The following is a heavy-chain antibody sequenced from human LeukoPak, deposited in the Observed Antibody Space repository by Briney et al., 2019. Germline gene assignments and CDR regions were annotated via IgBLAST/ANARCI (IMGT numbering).Heavy chain of an antibody. Sequence: PGGPLRLAWSASGFTLKDYWMIWFRQAPGKGLDWGANIKEDGRVKTNAEYLKRRFTISRENAEKSLYVKLDSIRAEDTAVYYCTLDPPAAGANWFDHWGQGTLVSDSS. J-gene: IGHJ5*02. CDR2: IKEDGRVK. D-gene: IGHD6-13*01. CDR1: GFTLKDYW. V-gene: IGHV3-7*01. CDR3: TLDPPAAGANWFDH.